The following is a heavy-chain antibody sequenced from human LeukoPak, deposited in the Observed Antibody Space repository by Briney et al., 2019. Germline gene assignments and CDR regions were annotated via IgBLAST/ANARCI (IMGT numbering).Heavy chain of an antibody. CDR3: ATDHYRSGYDWGDY. V-gene: IGHV1-24*01. D-gene: IGHD5-12*01. CDR1: GFTFSELC. CDR2: FDPEDDKT. J-gene: IGHJ4*02. Sequence: ASVKVSCKVSGFTFSELCIYWVRQAPGKGLEWMGGFDPEDDKTIYAQRFQGRVTVTEDTSTDTAYMVLSSLRSDDTAVYYCATDHYRSGYDWGDYWGQGTLITVSS.